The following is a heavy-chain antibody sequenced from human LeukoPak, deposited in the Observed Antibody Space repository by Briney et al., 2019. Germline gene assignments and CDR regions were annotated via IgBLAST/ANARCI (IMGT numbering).Heavy chain of an antibody. J-gene: IGHJ3*02. Sequence: GASVKVSCKPSGYTFTSYGVTWVRQAPGQGLEWMGWISAYNGNTNYEQKLQGRVTMTTDTSTSTAYMELRSLRSDDTAVYYCARGGGSGLWGRPEGAFDIWGQGTMVTVSS. D-gene: IGHD6-19*01. CDR2: ISAYNGNT. CDR3: ARGGGSGLWGRPEGAFDI. V-gene: IGHV1-18*01. CDR1: GYTFTSYG.